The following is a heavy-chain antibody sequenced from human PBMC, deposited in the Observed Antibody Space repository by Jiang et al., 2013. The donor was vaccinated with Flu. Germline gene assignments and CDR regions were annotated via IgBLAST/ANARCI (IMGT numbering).Heavy chain of an antibody. CDR3: ARDSGSYLFGDYGMDV. J-gene: IGHJ6*02. V-gene: IGHV4-4*07. Sequence: GLVKPSETLSLTCTVSGGSISSYYWSWIRQPAGKGLEWIGRIYTSGSTNYNPSLKSRVTMSVDTSKNQFSLKLSSVTAADTAVYYCARDSGSYLFGDYGMDVWGQGTKVTVSS. CDR2: IYTSGST. D-gene: IGHD1-26*01. CDR1: GGSISSYY.